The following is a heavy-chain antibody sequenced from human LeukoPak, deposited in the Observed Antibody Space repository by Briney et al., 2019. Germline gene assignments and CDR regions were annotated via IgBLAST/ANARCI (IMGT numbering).Heavy chain of an antibody. CDR2: ISGSGGST. J-gene: IGHJ3*02. D-gene: IGHD3-10*01. V-gene: IGHV3-23*01. CDR3: AKAWYYYGSGSYSHDAFDI. CDR1: GFTFSSYA. Sequence: PGGSLRLSCAASGFTFSSYAMSWVRQAPGKGLEWVSAISGSGGSTYYGDSVKGRFTISRDNSKNTLYLQMNSLRAEDTAVYYCAKAWYYYGSGSYSHDAFDIWGQGTMVTVSS.